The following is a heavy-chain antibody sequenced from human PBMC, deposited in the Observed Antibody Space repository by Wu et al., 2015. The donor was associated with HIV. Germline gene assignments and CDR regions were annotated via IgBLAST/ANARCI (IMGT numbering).Heavy chain of an antibody. CDR3: ARVSRPHIVTIPSALDAFDV. Sequence: QVQLQQWGARLLKPSETLSLACAVYGGSFSGYYWSWIRQSPGMGLQWIGEIHHSGSAYYNPSLKSRITISIDTSKSQFSLRLNSVTAADTAVYYCARVSRPHIVTIPSALDAFDVWGQGTKVTVSS. V-gene: IGHV4-34*01. CDR2: IHHSGSA. J-gene: IGHJ3*01. D-gene: IGHD2/OR15-2a*01. CDR1: GGSFSGYY.